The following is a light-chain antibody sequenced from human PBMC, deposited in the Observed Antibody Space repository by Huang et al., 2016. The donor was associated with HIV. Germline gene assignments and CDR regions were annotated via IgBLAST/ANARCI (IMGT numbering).Light chain of an antibody. Sequence: DIQMTQSPSSLSASVGDRVTITCQASQYISNYLNWYQQKPGKAPKLLIYDASNLETGVSSRFSGSGSGTDFTFTISSLQPEDIATYYCQQYDNLPRFTFGPGTKVDIK. CDR3: QQYDNLPRFT. CDR1: QYISNY. CDR2: DAS. V-gene: IGKV1-33*01. J-gene: IGKJ3*01.